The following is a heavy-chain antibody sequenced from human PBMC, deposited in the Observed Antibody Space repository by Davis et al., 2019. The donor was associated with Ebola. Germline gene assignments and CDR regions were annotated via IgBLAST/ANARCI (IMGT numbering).Heavy chain of an antibody. CDR2: ISSSSSTI. V-gene: IGHV3-48*04. D-gene: IGHD6-13*01. Sequence: GESLKISCAASGFTFSSYSMNWVRQAPGKGLEWVSYISSSSSTIYYADSVKGRFTISRDNAKNSLDLQMNSLRAEDTAVYYCARGASWWAAADYFDYWGQGTLVTVSS. CDR1: GFTFSSYS. CDR3: ARGASWWAAADYFDY. J-gene: IGHJ4*02.